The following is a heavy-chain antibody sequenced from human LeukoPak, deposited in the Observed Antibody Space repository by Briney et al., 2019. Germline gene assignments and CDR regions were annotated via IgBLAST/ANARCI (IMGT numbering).Heavy chain of an antibody. CDR1: GGSFSGYY. D-gene: IGHD6-19*01. CDR2: ITHSGST. CDR3: ARGVTEAPTGIAVARYYFDY. Sequence: SETLSLTCVVYGGSFSGYYWIWIRQPPGKGLEWIGEITHSGSTNYNPSLKSRVTISVDTSKNQFSLKLSSVTAADTAVYYCARGVTEAPTGIAVARYYFDYWGQGTLVTVSS. J-gene: IGHJ4*02. V-gene: IGHV4-34*01.